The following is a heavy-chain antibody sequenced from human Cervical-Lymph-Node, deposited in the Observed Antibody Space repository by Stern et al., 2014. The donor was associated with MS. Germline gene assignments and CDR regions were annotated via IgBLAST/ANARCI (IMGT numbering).Heavy chain of an antibody. V-gene: IGHV1-46*01. J-gene: IGHJ4*02. D-gene: IGHD1-26*01. CDR2: INPSGGST. CDR3: ARDPLHSGSYQFDY. CDR1: GYTFTSYY. Sequence: VQLVESGAEVKTPGASVKVSCQASGYTFTSYYMHWVRQATGQGLAWMGIINPSGGSTSYAQKVQGRVTMTRDTSTSTVYMELSSLRSEDTAVYYCARDPLHSGSYQFDYWGQGTLVTVSS.